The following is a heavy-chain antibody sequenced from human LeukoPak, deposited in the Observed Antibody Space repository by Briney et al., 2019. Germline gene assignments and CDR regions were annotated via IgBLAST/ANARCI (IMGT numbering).Heavy chain of an antibody. V-gene: IGHV3-30*02. CDR2: IRYDGSNK. Sequence: GGSLRLSFAASGFTFSSYGMHWVRQAPGKGLEWVAFIRYDGSNKYYADSVKGRFTISRDNSKNTLYLQMNSLRAEDTAVYYCARDPQYYYDSGSYVDSWGQGTLVTVSS. D-gene: IGHD3-10*01. CDR3: ARDPQYYYDSGSYVDS. J-gene: IGHJ4*02. CDR1: GFTFSSYG.